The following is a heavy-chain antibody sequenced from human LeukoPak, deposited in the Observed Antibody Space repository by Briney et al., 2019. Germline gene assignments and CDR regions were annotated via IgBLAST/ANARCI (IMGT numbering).Heavy chain of an antibody. Sequence: SETLSLTCTVSGGSVSSGSYYWSWIRQPPGKGLEWIGYIYYSGSTNYNPSLKSRVTISVDTSKNQFSLKLSSVTAADTAVYYCARESGYYGSGSYFLWGQGTLVNVSS. D-gene: IGHD3-10*01. J-gene: IGHJ4*02. CDR3: ARESGYYGSGSYFL. CDR2: IYYSGST. CDR1: GGSVSSGSYY. V-gene: IGHV4-61*01.